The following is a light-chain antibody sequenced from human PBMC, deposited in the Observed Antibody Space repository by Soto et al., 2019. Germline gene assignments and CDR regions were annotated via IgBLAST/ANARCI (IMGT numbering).Light chain of an antibody. V-gene: IGKV1-39*01. Sequence: DIQMTQSPSSLSASVGDRVTITCRASQSISSYLNWYQQKPGKSPKLLIYAASILQSGVPRRFRGSGSWTEFTPSISTLQPEDVATYYYQQDYSTPPSFSHRTNV. CDR3: QQDYSTPPS. CDR1: QSISSY. CDR2: AAS. J-gene: IGKJ1*01.